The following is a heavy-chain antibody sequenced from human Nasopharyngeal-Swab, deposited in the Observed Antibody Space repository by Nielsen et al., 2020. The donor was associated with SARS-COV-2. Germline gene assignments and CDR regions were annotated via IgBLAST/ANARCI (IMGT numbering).Heavy chain of an antibody. V-gene: IGHV4-39*01. J-gene: IGHJ4*02. CDR2: IYYNGNT. CDR3: VRSSSWYYFDY. Sequence: SETLSLTCTVSGDSIAYSTFYWGRLRQPPGKGLEWIGYIYYNGNTYQNPSLKSRLTISVDKSKNQFSLQLSSVTAADTAVYYCVRSSSWYYFDYWAQGTQVTVSS. CDR1: GDSIAYSTFY. D-gene: IGHD6-13*01.